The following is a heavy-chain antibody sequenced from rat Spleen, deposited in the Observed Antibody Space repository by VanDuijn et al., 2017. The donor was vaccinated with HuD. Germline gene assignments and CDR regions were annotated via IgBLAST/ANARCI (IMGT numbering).Heavy chain of an antibody. Sequence: EVQLVESDGGLVQPGGSLKLSCAASGFTFNNYDMAWVRQAPKKGLEWVASISYEGSSTYYGDSVKGRFTISRDNAKSTLYLQMNSLRSEDTATYYCASQRTMIDWGQGVMVTVSS. J-gene: IGHJ2*01. D-gene: IGHD1-12*01. V-gene: IGHV5-22*01. CDR3: ASQRTMID. CDR2: ISYEGSST. CDR1: GFTFNNYD.